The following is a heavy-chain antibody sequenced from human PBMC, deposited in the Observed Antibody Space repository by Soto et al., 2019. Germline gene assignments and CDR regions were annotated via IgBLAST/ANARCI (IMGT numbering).Heavy chain of an antibody. CDR2: ISYDGSRK. V-gene: IGHV3-30-3*01. CDR3: ARDDGYNNGVGVVGALY. J-gene: IGHJ4*02. D-gene: IGHD5-18*01. CDR1: GFTFTSHA. Sequence: GGSLRLSCAASGFTFTSHAMHWVRQAPGKGLEWVAVISYDGSRKYYGDSVKGRFTISRDNFKNTLYLQMDSLGTEDTAVYYCARDDGYNNGVGVVGALYWGQGTLVTVSS.